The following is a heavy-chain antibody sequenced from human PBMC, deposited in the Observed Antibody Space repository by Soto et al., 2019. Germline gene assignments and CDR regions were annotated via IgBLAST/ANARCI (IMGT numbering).Heavy chain of an antibody. CDR1: GYTFTSYG. CDR3: ARVVPSYGSGSYYSHLRYYYYYMDV. Sequence: ASVKVSCKASGYTFTSYGISWVRQAPGQGLEWMGCISAYNGNTNYAQKLQGRVTMTTDTSTSTAYMELRSLRSDDTAVYYCARVVPSYGSGSYYSHLRYYYYYMDVWGKGTTVTVSS. J-gene: IGHJ6*03. CDR2: ISAYNGNT. V-gene: IGHV1-18*01. D-gene: IGHD3-10*01.